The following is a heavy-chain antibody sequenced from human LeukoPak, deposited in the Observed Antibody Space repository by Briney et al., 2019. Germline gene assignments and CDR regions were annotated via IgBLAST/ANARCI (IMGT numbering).Heavy chain of an antibody. D-gene: IGHD2-15*01. CDR1: GFTFSSYS. Sequence: GGSLRLSCAASGFTFSSYSMHWVRQAPGKGLEWVAFIRYDGSNKYYADSVRGRFTISRDKSKNTLSLQMNGLRVEDTAVYYCAKVLPPGRIRFYSYYMDVWGKGTTVSVS. V-gene: IGHV3-30*02. J-gene: IGHJ6*03. CDR2: IRYDGSNK. CDR3: AKVLPPGRIRFYSYYMDV.